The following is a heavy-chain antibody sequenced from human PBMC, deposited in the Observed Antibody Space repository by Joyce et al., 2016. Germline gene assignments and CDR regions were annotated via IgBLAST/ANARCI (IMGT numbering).Heavy chain of an antibody. CDR2: SNPFLGAA. J-gene: IGHJ6*02. D-gene: IGHD2-21*01. CDR3: ARGGTSSDRYFFDTLDV. Sequence: QVLLVQPGATVKRPGSSLRVSCKSSGGAFSNFAVNWVRQAPGQRLEWMGGSNPFLGAAKYAEHFEGRVTLAADLSTRTAYRERSSLASADTAVYYCARGGTSSDRYFFDTLDVWGPGTTVIVSS. CDR1: GGAFSNFA. V-gene: IGHV1-69*11.